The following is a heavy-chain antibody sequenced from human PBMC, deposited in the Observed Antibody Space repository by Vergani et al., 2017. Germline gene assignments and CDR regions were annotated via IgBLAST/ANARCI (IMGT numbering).Heavy chain of an antibody. J-gene: IGHJ4*02. CDR2: IKSKTDGGTT. Sequence: EVQLVESGGGLVKPGGSLRLSCAASGFTFSNAWMSWVRQAPGKGLEWVGRIKSKTDGGTTDYAAPVKGRFTISRDDSKNTLYLQMNTLRAEDTAVYYCARVQRSSGWYDPIDYWGQGTLVTVSS. CDR3: ARVQRSSGWYDPIDY. D-gene: IGHD6-19*01. CDR1: GFTFSNAW. V-gene: IGHV3-15*01.